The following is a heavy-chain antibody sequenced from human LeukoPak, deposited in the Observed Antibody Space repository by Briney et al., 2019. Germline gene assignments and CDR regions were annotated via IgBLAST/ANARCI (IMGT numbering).Heavy chain of an antibody. Sequence: PGGSLRLSCAASGFTFSIYALHWVRQAPGKGLEWVAIISYDGSNKYYADSVKGRFTISRDNSKNTLYLQMNSLRAEDTAVYYCARDQARVAGWYSDNDAFDIWGQGTMVTVSS. CDR3: ARDQARVAGWYSDNDAFDI. J-gene: IGHJ3*02. CDR2: ISYDGSNK. CDR1: GFTFSIYA. D-gene: IGHD6-19*01. V-gene: IGHV3-30*04.